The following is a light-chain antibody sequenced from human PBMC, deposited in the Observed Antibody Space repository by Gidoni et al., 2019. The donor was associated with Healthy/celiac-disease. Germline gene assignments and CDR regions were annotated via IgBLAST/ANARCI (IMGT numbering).Light chain of an antibody. CDR3: QQSYSTPRT. CDR1: QGISSY. J-gene: IGKJ2*01. CDR2: AAS. V-gene: IGKV1-39*01. Sequence: DIQMTQSPSSLSASVGDRVTITCRASQGISSYLNWYQQKPGKATKLPIYAASSLQSGVPSRFSGSGSGTDFTLTISSLQPEDFATYYCQQSYSTPRTFGQGTKLEIK.